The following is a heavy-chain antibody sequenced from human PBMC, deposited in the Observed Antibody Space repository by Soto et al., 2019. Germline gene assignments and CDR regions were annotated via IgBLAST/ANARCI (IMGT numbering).Heavy chain of an antibody. D-gene: IGHD1-26*01. Sequence: QVQLVQSGPEVKKPGASVKVSSKGSGYTFSNYGVTWVRQAPGQGLERLGWVSAYNRNTDYAQKFEDRATMTIDTSTNTAYLELRGLTPDDTAVYYCARERRWEPLLYWGQGTL. CDR2: VSAYNRNT. J-gene: IGHJ4*02. CDR1: GYTFSNYG. CDR3: ARERRWEPLLY. V-gene: IGHV1-18*01.